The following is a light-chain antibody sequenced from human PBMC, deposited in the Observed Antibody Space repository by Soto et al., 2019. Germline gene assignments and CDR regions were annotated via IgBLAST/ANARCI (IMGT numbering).Light chain of an antibody. CDR3: QEYDTFSGT. CDR2: DSS. J-gene: IGKJ4*02. V-gene: IGKV1-5*01. Sequence: DIQMTQSPSTLSASVGDTVTVTCRASQSVSGWLAWYQQKPGEAPKLLIYDSSTLPRGVQSSFSGRGSVTKFTLAIAGLQPDDFANYYCQEYDTFSGTFGTGTKVE. CDR1: QSVSGW.